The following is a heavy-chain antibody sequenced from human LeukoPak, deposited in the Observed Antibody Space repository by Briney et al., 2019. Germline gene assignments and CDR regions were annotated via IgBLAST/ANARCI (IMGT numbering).Heavy chain of an antibody. CDR2: INPNSGGT. CDR3: ARDPHYYGSGSYFCDY. CDR1: GYTFTGYY. J-gene: IGHJ4*02. Sequence: ASVKVSCKASGYTFTGYYMHWVRQAPGQGLEWMGWINPNSGGTNYAQKFQGRVTMTRDTSTSTVYMELSSLRSEDTAVYYCARDPHYYGSGSYFCDYWGQGTLVTVSS. V-gene: IGHV1-2*02. D-gene: IGHD3-10*01.